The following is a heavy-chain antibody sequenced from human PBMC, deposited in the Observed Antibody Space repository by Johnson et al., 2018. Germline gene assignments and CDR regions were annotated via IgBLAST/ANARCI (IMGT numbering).Heavy chain of an antibody. Sequence: QVQLVQSGAEVKKPGSSVKVSCKASGGTFSSYTISWVRQAPGQGLEWMGRIIPILGIANYAQKFQGRATITADKSTSTAYMELSSLRSEDTAVYYCARGYCSSTSCYKDYAFDIWGQGTMVTVSS. V-gene: IGHV1-69*04. J-gene: IGHJ3*02. D-gene: IGHD2-2*02. CDR2: IIPILGIA. CDR1: GGTFSSYT. CDR3: ARGYCSSTSCYKDYAFDI.